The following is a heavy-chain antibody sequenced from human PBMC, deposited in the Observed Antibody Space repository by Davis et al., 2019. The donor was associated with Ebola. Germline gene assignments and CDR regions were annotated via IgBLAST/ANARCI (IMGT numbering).Heavy chain of an antibody. CDR3: ARHLRTNSGYPGDN. CDR2: ISFSGNT. J-gene: IGHJ4*02. V-gene: IGHV4-39*01. CDR1: GVSISSSSTY. Sequence: MPSETLSLTCTVSGVSISSSSTYWGWVRQPPGKGLEWIGSISFSGNTYYNSSLKSRVTISADTSRSQFSLKLTSVTATDTAIYYCARHLRTNSGYPGDNWGQGTLVTVTS. D-gene: IGHD3-22*01.